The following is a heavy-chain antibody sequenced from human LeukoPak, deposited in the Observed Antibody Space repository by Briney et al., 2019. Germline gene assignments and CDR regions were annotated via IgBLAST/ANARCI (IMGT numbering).Heavy chain of an antibody. J-gene: IGHJ6*03. V-gene: IGHV4-39*01. CDR1: GGSISSSSYY. Sequence: SETLSLTCTVSGGSISSSSYYWGWIRQPPGKGLEWIGSIYYTGSTYYNPSLKSRVTISVDTSKNQFSLKLSSVTAADTAVYYCARLHYGGNYGYYYYYMDVWGKGTTVTISS. D-gene: IGHD4-23*01. CDR3: ARLHYGGNYGYYYYYMDV. CDR2: IYYTGST.